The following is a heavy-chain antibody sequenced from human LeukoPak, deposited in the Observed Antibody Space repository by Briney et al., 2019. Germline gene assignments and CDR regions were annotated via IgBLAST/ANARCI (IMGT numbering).Heavy chain of an antibody. CDR3: ASASGY. D-gene: IGHD6-19*01. CDR1: GDSISSDY. CDR2: TYTTGST. V-gene: IGHV4-4*07. Sequence: SETLSLTCSVSGDSISSDYWSWIRQLAGKGLEWIGRTYTTGSTNYNPSLKSRVTMSVDMSKNQFSLKLSSVTAADTAVYYCASASGYWGQGTLVTVSS. J-gene: IGHJ4*02.